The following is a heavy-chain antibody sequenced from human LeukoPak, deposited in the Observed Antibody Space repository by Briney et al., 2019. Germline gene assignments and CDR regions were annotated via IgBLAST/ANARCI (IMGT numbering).Heavy chain of an antibody. CDR3: ARNGGNSDFDY. J-gene: IGHJ4*02. Sequence: SGTLSLTCTVSGDSINSLDLWSWVRQPPGKGLEWIGEMYLSGTTHSNPSVKSRVTISIDKSKNQFFLNLSSVTAADTAVYYCARNGGNSDFDYWGQGTLVTVSS. CDR1: GDSINSLDL. D-gene: IGHD4-23*01. CDR2: MYLSGTT. V-gene: IGHV4-4*02.